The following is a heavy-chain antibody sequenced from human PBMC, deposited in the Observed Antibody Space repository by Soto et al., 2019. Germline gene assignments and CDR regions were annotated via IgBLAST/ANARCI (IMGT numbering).Heavy chain of an antibody. V-gene: IGHV4-39*01. D-gene: IGHD1-26*01. CDR3: ARLSVAYNWFDP. Sequence: QLQLQESGPGLVKPSETLSLTCTVSGGSISSSSYYWGWIRQPPGKGLEWIGSIYYSGSTYYNPSLKSRVTISVDTSKNQFSPKLSSVTAADTAVYYCARLSVAYNWFDPWGQGTLVTVSS. J-gene: IGHJ5*02. CDR1: GGSISSSSYY. CDR2: IYYSGST.